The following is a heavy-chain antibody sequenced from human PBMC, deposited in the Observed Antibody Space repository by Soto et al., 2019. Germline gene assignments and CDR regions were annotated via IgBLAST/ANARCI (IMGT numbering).Heavy chain of an antibody. CDR1: IHLQFLL. Sequence: EVQLVESGGGLVQPGGSLALLCCLWIHLQFLLHDVGPPGSREGAGVVGKIKQDGSEKSYVDSVRGRFTISRDNAKESVYLQMDSLRADDTAVYFCGRLARGAAGGTFWGQGTLVTVSS. CDR3: GRLARGAAGGTF. D-gene: IGHD6-13*01. CDR2: IKQDGSEK. V-gene: IGHV3-7*03. J-gene: IGHJ4*02.